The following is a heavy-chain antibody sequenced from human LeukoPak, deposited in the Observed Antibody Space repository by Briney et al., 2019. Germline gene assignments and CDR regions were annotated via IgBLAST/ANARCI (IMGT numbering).Heavy chain of an antibody. CDR1: GFTFSTYE. V-gene: IGHV3-48*03. J-gene: IGHJ2*01. D-gene: IGHD3-22*01. CDR2: ISSSGTTI. CDR3: ARDAVVLITTWYFDL. Sequence: GGSLRLSCAASGFTFSTYELNWVRQAPGKGLEWVSYISSSGTTIYYADSVQGRFTISRDNANDSVYLQMNSLRAEDTAVYYCARDAVVLITTWYFDLWGRGTLVTVSS.